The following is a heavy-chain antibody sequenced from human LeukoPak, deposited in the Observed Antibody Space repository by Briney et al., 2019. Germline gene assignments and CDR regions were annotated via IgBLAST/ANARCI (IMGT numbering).Heavy chain of an antibody. V-gene: IGHV1-46*02. J-gene: IGHJ6*03. CDR2: INPSGGST. CDR3: ARGPRITLVRGGQWYHYMDV. CDR1: GGTFNSYG. D-gene: IGHD3-10*01. Sequence: GASVKVSCKASGGTFNSYGIIWVRQAPGQGLEWMGLINPSGGSTNYAQKFQGRVTMTRDTSTSTVYMELSSLRSEDTAVYYCARGPRITLVRGGQWYHYMDVWGKGTTVTISS.